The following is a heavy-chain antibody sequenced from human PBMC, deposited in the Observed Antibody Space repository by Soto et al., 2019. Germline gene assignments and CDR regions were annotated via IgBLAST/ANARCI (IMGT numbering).Heavy chain of an antibody. Sequence: QVQLQESGPGLVKPSETLSLTCTVSGGSVSSGSYYWSWIRQPPGKGLEWIGYIYYSGSTNYNPARKRRVTISVETSKNQFSLKRSSVTAADTAVYYGARDRDYGGNADAFDIWGQGTMVTVSS. J-gene: IGHJ3*02. V-gene: IGHV4-61*01. CDR3: ARDRDYGGNADAFDI. CDR2: IYYSGST. CDR1: GGSVSSGSYY. D-gene: IGHD4-17*01.